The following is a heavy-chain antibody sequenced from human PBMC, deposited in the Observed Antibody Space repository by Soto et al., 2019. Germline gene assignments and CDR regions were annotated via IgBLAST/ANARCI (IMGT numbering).Heavy chain of an antibody. D-gene: IGHD3-22*01. Sequence: SETRSLTCTVSGGSIRSTSYFWGWILHPPGKGLEWIANIYYSVITYYNPSLKSRVTISVDTSKNHFYLKLSSVTAADTAVHYCARHHDRSGYYRIDSWGQGTLVTVST. V-gene: IGHV4-39*01. J-gene: IGHJ4*02. CDR2: IYYSVIT. CDR1: GGSIRSTSYF. CDR3: ARHHDRSGYYRIDS.